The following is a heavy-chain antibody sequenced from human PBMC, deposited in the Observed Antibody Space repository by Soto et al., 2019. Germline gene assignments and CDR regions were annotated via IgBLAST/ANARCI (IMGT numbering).Heavy chain of an antibody. V-gene: IGHV1-18*01. CDR3: GRAHPVSVAFDAFDL. D-gene: IGHD5-12*01. CDR1: GYTFTSYG. Sequence: QVQLVQSGAEVKKPGASVKVSCKASGYTFTSYGISWVRQAPGQGLEWMGWISAYNGNTNYAQKLQGRVTVTTDTYTSTAYMELMSVRPSDTAGYYCGRAHPVSVAFDAFDLWGQGTMVTVSS. J-gene: IGHJ3*01. CDR2: ISAYNGNT.